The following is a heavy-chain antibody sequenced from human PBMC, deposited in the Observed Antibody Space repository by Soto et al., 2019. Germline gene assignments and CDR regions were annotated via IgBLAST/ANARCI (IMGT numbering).Heavy chain of an antibody. CDR2: ISERGGST. V-gene: IGHV3-23*01. J-gene: IGHJ4*02. CDR1: GFTFSSYA. Sequence: GGSLRLSCATSGFTFSSYAMTWVRQAPGKGLEWVSSISERGGSTYYADSVKGRFAISRGSSKNTLYLEMNSLTAEDTAIYYCAKSTGYLGVFDYWGQGTLVTVSS. D-gene: IGHD3-22*01. CDR3: AKSTGYLGVFDY.